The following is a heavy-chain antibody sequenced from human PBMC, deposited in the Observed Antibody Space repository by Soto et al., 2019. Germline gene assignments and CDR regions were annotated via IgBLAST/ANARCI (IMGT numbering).Heavy chain of an antibody. Sequence: QLQLQESGSGLVKPSQTLSLTCAVSGDSISSGGYSWNWIRQPPGKGLEWIGYIYHSGGTDYNPSLNSRVTITVDNSNNQFSLKLSSVTAADTAVYYCARDSRSGYYLDYWGQGTLVTVSS. V-gene: IGHV4-30-2*01. CDR3: ARDSRSGYYLDY. CDR2: IYHSGGT. CDR1: GDSISSGGYS. J-gene: IGHJ4*02. D-gene: IGHD3-22*01.